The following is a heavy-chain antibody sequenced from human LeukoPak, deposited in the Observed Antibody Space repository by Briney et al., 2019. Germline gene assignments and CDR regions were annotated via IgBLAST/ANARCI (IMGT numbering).Heavy chain of an antibody. V-gene: IGHV3-48*02. J-gene: IGHJ4*02. CDR3: ARDSQDGYGDYFDY. CDR1: GFTFSGYS. CDR2: ITGRSSPI. D-gene: IGHD5-24*01. Sequence: PGGSLRLSCAASGFTFSGYSMNWIRQAPGKGLEWLSYITGRSSPIYYADSVKGRFTISRGNAKNSLYLQMNSLRDEDTAVYYCARDSQDGYGDYFDYWGQGTLVTVSS.